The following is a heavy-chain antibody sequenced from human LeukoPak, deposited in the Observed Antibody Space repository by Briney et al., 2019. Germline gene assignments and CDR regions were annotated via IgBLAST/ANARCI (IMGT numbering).Heavy chain of an antibody. V-gene: IGHV3-30-3*01. CDR3: AKDLIVVVPAADFDY. CDR2: ISYDGSNK. CDR1: GFTFSSYA. D-gene: IGHD2-2*01. Sequence: PGGSLRLSCAASGFTFSSYAMHWVRQAPGKGLEWVAVISYDGSNKYYADSVKGRFTISRDNSKNTLYLQMNSLRAEDTAVYYCAKDLIVVVPAADFDYWGQGTLVTVSS. J-gene: IGHJ4*02.